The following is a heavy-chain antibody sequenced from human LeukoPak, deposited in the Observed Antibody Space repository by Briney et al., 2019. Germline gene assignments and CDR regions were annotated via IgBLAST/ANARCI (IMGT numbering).Heavy chain of an antibody. V-gene: IGHV1-69*04. Sequence: ASVKVSCKASGGTFSSYAISWVRQAPGQGLEWMGRIIPILGIANYAQKFQGRVTITADKSTSTAYMELSSLRSGDTAVYYCARVSIASYYFDYWGQGTLVTVSS. D-gene: IGHD6-13*01. CDR1: GGTFSSYA. J-gene: IGHJ4*02. CDR3: ARVSIASYYFDY. CDR2: IIPILGIA.